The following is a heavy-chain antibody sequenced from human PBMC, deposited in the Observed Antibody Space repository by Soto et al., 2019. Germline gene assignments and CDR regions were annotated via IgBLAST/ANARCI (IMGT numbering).Heavy chain of an antibody. J-gene: IGHJ4*02. V-gene: IGHV1-69*08. CDR3: ARDGFGGDCYSA. CDR1: GGTFSSYT. CDR2: IIPILGIA. D-gene: IGHD2-21*02. Sequence: QVQLVQSGAEVKKPGSSVKVSCKASGGTFSSYTISWVRQAPGQGLEWMGRIIPILGIANYAQKFQGRVTIAADKSTSTDYMELSSLRSEDTAVYYCARDGFGGDCYSAWGQGTLVTVSS.